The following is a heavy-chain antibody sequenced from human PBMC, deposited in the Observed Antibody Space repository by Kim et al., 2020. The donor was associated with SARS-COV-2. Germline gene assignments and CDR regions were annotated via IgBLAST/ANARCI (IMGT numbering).Heavy chain of an antibody. CDR2: IDPSDSYT. CDR1: GYSFTSYW. D-gene: IGHD3-3*01. V-gene: IGHV5-10-1*01. CDR3: ATDPRGGDFVDGMDV. Sequence: GESLKISCKGSGYSFTSYWISWVRQMPGKGLEWMGRIDPSDSYTNYSPSFQGHVTISADKSISTAYLQWSSLKASDTAMYYCATDPRGGDFVDGMDVWGQGTTVTVSS. J-gene: IGHJ6*02.